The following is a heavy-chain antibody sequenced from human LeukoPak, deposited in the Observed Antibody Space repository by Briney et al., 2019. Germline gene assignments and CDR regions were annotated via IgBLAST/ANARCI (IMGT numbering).Heavy chain of an antibody. CDR2: INPNSGRT. J-gene: IGHJ4*02. Sequence: GASVKVSCKASGYTFTGYYMHWVRQAPGQGLEWMGWINPNSGRTNYAQKFQGRVTMTRDTSISTAYMELSRLRSDDTAVYYCAREDSGYARLGDFDYWGQGTLVTVSS. V-gene: IGHV1-2*02. CDR3: AREDSGYARLGDFDY. CDR1: GYTFTGYY. D-gene: IGHD5-12*01.